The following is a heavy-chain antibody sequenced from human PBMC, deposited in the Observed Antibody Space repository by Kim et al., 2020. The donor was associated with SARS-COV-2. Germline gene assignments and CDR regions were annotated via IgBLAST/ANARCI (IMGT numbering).Heavy chain of an antibody. CDR2: IKQDGSEK. Sequence: WGSLRLSCAASGFTFSSYWMSWVRQAPGKGLEWVANIKQDGSEKYYVDSVKGRFTISRDNAKNSLYLQMNSLSAEDTAVYYCARDLLAAAGEYYYYYGMDVWGQGTTVTVSS. CDR1: GFTFSSYW. V-gene: IGHV3-7*03. J-gene: IGHJ6*02. CDR3: ARDLLAAAGEYYYYYGMDV. D-gene: IGHD6-13*01.